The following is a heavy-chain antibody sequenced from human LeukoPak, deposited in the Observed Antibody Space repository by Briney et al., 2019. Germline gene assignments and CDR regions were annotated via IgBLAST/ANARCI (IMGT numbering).Heavy chain of an antibody. CDR2: INPNSGGT. Sequence: ASVKVSCKASGYTFTGYYMHWVRQAPGQGLEWMGWINPNSGGTNYAQKFQGRVTMTRDTSTSTAYMELRSLRSDDTAVYYCARDLRLDPHTFDYWGQGTLVTVSS. D-gene: IGHD1-1*01. CDR3: ARDLRLDPHTFDY. CDR1: GYTFTGYY. V-gene: IGHV1-2*02. J-gene: IGHJ4*02.